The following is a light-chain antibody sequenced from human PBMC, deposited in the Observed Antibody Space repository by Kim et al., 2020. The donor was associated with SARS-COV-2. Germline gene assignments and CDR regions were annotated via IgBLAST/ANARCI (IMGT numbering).Light chain of an antibody. CDR1: QSISIY. CDR2: AAS. J-gene: IGKJ4*01. Sequence: ASVGDRVTITCRASQSISIYLYWYQQKPRGAPQLLIYAASSLQSGVPSRFCVSVSGTDFTLTISSLHPEDFATYYCHQSYSTPLTFAGGTTVEIK. CDR3: HQSYSTPLT. V-gene: IGKV1-39*01.